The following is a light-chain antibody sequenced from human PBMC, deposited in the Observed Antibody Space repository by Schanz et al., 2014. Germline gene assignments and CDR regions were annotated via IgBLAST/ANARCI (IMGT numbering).Light chain of an antibody. CDR1: QSVSNSY. CDR2: GAS. CDR3: QQYNNWKRT. Sequence: EIVMTQSPATLSVSPGESATLSCRASQSVSNSYLAWYQQKPGQAPRLLIHGASSRATGIPDRFSGSGAGTEFTLTISSLQSEDFAVYYCQQYNNWKRTFGQGTKVEIK. J-gene: IGKJ1*01. V-gene: IGKV3D-15*01.